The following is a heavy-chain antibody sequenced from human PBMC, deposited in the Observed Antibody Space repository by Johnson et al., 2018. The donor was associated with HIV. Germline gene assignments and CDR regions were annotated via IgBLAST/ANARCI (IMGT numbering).Heavy chain of an antibody. CDR1: GFTFSSYA. D-gene: IGHD1-26*01. J-gene: IGHJ3*02. CDR2: IWYDGSDK. V-gene: IGHV3-33*08. CDR3: ARGVGATLVPNDAFDI. Sequence: QVQLVESGGGLVQPGGSLRLSCAASGFTFSSYAMHWVRQAPGKGLEWVAVIWYDGSDKYYADSVKGRFTISRDNSKNTLYLQMNSLRAEDTAVYYCARGVGATLVPNDAFDIWGQGTMVTVSS.